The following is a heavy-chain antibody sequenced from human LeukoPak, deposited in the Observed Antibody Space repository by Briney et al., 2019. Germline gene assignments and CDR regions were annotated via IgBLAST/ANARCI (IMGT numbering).Heavy chain of an antibody. CDR1: GGSISSYY. CDR3: ARGDMVRGIDY. V-gene: IGHV4-59*01. D-gene: IGHD3-10*01. J-gene: IGHJ4*02. CDR2: IYYSGST. Sequence: SETLSLTCVVSGGSISSYYWSWIRQPPGKGLEWIAYIYYSGSTNYNPSLKSRVTISVDTSNNQFSLKLSSVTAADTAVYYCARGDMVRGIDYWGQGTLVTVSS.